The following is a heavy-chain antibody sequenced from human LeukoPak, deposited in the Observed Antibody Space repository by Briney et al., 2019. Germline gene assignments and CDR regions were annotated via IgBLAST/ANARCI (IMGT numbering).Heavy chain of an antibody. CDR3: ARVYYSSSYDHWYFDI. CDR1: GGSFSGYF. Sequence: SETLSLTCAVYGGSFSGYFWSWIRQPPGKGLEWIGEINDSGSADYDPYLKSRVTISVDTSKNQFSLKLTSVTAADTAVYYCARVYYSSSYDHWYFDIWGRGTLVTVSS. J-gene: IGHJ2*01. CDR2: INDSGSA. D-gene: IGHD6-13*01. V-gene: IGHV4-34*01.